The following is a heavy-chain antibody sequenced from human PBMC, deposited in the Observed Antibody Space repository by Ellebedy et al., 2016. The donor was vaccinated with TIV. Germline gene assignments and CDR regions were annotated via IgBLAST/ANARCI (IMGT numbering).Heavy chain of an antibody. Sequence: PGGSLRLSCAASGFPFSSYAISWVRQAPGKGLEWVSAVSSSGSNTYYLDSVKGRFTISRDNSRATVDQHMSSLRADDTATYYCVKERRQQRVLDVWGQGTTVTVSS. CDR1: GFPFSSYA. J-gene: IGHJ6*02. V-gene: IGHV3-23*01. CDR2: VSSSGSNT. CDR3: VKERRQQRVLDV. D-gene: IGHD6-13*01.